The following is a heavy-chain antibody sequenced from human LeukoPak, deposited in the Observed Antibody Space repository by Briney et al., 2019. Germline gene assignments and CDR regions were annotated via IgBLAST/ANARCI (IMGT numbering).Heavy chain of an antibody. V-gene: IGHV1-8*01. CDR1: GYTFTSYD. D-gene: IGHD3-3*01. CDR2: MNPNSGNT. CDR3: ARGDFWNWFDP. Sequence: ASVKVSCKASGYTFTSYDINWVRQATGQGLEWMGWMNPNSGNTGYAQKFQGRVTMTRNTSISTADMELSSLRSDDTAVYYSARGDFWNWFDPWGQGTLVTVSS. J-gene: IGHJ5*02.